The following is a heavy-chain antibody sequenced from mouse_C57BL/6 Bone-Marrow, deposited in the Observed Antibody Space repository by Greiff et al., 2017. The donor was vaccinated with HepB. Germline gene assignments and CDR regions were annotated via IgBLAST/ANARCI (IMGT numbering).Heavy chain of an antibody. Sequence: EVKLLESGAELVRPGASVKLSCTASGFNIKDYYMHWVKQRPEQGLEWIGRIDPEDGDTEYAPKFQGKATMTADTSSNTAYLQLSSLTSEDTAVYYCTTHSIYYYGSSYNYFDYWGQGTTLTVSS. CDR1: GFNIKDYY. CDR3: TTHSIYYYGSSYNYFDY. J-gene: IGHJ2*01. CDR2: IDPEDGDT. D-gene: IGHD1-1*01. V-gene: IGHV14-1*01.